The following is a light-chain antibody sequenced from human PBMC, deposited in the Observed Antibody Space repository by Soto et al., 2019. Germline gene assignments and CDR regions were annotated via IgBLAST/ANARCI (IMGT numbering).Light chain of an antibody. CDR3: QQYGSSIT. CDR2: GTS. J-gene: IGKJ5*01. V-gene: IGKV3-20*01. CDR1: QSVKSSY. Sequence: EIVLTQSPGTLSLSPGERATLPCRASQSVKSSYLAWYQHKPGQAPRLLIYGTSSRATGIPDRFSGSGSGTDFTLTISRLEPEDCAVYYCQQYGSSITFGQGTRLEI.